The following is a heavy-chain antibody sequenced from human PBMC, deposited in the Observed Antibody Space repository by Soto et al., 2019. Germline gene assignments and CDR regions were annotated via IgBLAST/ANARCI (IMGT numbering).Heavy chain of an antibody. Sequence: QVQLVQSGAEVRKPGSSVTVSCKASGGTFSNYAISWVRQAPGQGLEWMGGIIPIVGTGSYAQKFQGRVTITADEPTTTAYMELSSLRSAATAVYYCARVVILVPTASTHYYYHMDVWGPGTTVTVSS. CDR1: GGTFSNYA. D-gene: IGHD2-2*01. J-gene: IGHJ6*01. CDR3: ARVVILVPTASTHYYYHMDV. CDR2: IIPIVGTG. V-gene: IGHV1-69*01.